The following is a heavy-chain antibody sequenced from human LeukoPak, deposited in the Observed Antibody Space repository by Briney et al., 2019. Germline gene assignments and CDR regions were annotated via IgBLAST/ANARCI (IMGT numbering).Heavy chain of an antibody. D-gene: IGHD5-24*01. V-gene: IGHV4-59*01. J-gene: IGHJ4*02. CDR3: ARARDGYNPFDY. CDR1: GGSISSYY. CDR2: IYSSGRT. Sequence: SETLSLTCTVPGGSISSYYWSWIRQPPGKGLGWLGYIYSSGRTNYNPSLKSRVTISVDTSKDQFSLKLSSVTPADTAVYYCARARDGYNPFDYWGQGTLVTVSS.